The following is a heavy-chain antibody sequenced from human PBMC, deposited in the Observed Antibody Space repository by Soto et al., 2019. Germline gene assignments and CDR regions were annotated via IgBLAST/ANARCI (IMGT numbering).Heavy chain of an antibody. Sequence: SGGSLRLSCAASGFTFSDYYMSWIRQAPGKGLEWVSYISSSGSTIYYADSVKGRFTISRDNAKNSLYLQMNSLRAEDTAVYYCAREGGLMYSTTTYTDYWGQGTLVTVSS. CDR2: ISSSGSTI. D-gene: IGHD3-16*01. CDR3: AREGGLMYSTTTYTDY. CDR1: GFTFSDYY. V-gene: IGHV3-11*01. J-gene: IGHJ4*02.